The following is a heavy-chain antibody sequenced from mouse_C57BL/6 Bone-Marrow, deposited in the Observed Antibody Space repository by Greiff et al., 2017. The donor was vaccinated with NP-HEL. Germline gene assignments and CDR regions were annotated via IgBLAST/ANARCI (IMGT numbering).Heavy chain of an antibody. J-gene: IGHJ1*03. CDR2: IDPENGDT. D-gene: IGHD4-1*01. CDR3: TTGELGGYFDV. Sequence: EVKLQQSGAELVRPGASVKLSCTASGFNIKDDYMHWVKQRPEQGLEWIGWIDPENGDTEYASKFQGKATITADTSSNTAYLQLSSLTSEDTAVYYCTTGELGGYFDVWGTGTTVTVSS. V-gene: IGHV14-4*01. CDR1: GFNIKDDY.